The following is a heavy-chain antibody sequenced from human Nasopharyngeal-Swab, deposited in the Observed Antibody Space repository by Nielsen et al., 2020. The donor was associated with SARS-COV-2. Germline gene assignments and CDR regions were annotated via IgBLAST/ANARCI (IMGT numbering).Heavy chain of an antibody. Sequence: GGSLRLSCAASGFTFSGSAMHWVRQASGKGLEWVGRIRSKANSYATAYAASVKGRFTISRDDSKNTAYLQMNSLKTEDTAVYYCTSRTAAAGSPSDYWGQGTPVTVSS. CDR2: IRSKANSYAT. V-gene: IGHV3-73*01. CDR1: GFTFSGSA. CDR3: TSRTAAAGSPSDY. D-gene: IGHD6-13*01. J-gene: IGHJ4*02.